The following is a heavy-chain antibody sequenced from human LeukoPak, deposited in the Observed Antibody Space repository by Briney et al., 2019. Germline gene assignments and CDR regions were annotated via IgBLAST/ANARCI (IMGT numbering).Heavy chain of an antibody. V-gene: IGHV4-39*01. D-gene: IGHD1-26*01. Sequence: SGTLSLTCTVSGASISSSAYYWGWIRQPPGKGLEWIGSIGGSNYYRGSTYYNPSLKSRVTIHVDTSKDQFSLKLSSVTAADTAVYYCARGGGSYQRAITIDYWGQGTLVTVSS. CDR2: IGGSNYYRGST. CDR3: ARGGGSYQRAITIDY. J-gene: IGHJ4*02. CDR1: GASISSSAYY.